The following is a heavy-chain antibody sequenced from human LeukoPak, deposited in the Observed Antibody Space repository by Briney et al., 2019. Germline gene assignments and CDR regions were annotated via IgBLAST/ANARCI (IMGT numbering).Heavy chain of an antibody. CDR2: ISSSGSTI. V-gene: IGHV3-11*04. J-gene: IGHJ4*02. CDR3: ARSARLMKGVVEVTALDD. D-gene: IGHD3-3*01. CDR1: GFTFSDYY. Sequence: GGSLGLSCAASGFTFSDYYMSWIRQAPGKGLEWVSYISSSGSTIYYADSVKGRFTISRDNAKNSVYLEMNSLRADDTAVYYCARSARLMKGVVEVTALDDWGQGTLVTVSS.